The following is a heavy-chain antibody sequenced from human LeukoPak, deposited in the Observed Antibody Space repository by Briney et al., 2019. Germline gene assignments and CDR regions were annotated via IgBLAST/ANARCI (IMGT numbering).Heavy chain of an antibody. V-gene: IGHV3-30*02. D-gene: IGHD5-24*01. CDR2: IRYDGSNK. Sequence: PGGSLRLSCAASGFTFSSYWMSWVRQAPGKGLEWVAFIRYDGSNKYYADSVKGRFTISRDNSKNTLYLQMNSLRAEDTAVYYCAKDKIEMATYYFDYWGQGTLVTVSS. CDR3: AKDKIEMATYYFDY. J-gene: IGHJ4*02. CDR1: GFTFSSYW.